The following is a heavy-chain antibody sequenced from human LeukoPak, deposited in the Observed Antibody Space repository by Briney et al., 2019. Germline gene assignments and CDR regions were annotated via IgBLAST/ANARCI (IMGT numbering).Heavy chain of an antibody. J-gene: IGHJ4*02. CDR2: ISSSGSTI. D-gene: IGHD3-10*01. V-gene: IGHV3-11*04. Sequence: GGSLRLSCAASGFTFSDYYMSWIRQAPGKGLEWVSYISSSGSTIYYADSVKGRFTIYRDNAKNSLYLQMNSLRAEDTAVYYCARDFPMVRGVIMTAFDYWGQGTLVTVSS. CDR1: GFTFSDYY. CDR3: ARDFPMVRGVIMTAFDY.